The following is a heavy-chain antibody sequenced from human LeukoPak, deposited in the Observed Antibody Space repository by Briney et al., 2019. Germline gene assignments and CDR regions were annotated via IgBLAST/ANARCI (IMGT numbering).Heavy chain of an antibody. CDR1: GFTFSDYY. Sequence: GGSLRLSCAASGFTFSDYYMNWIRQAPGKGLEWVSYISSSAGTIYYADSVKGRFTISRDNAKNSLYLQMNSLRAEDTAVYYCAKADFWSGYYSSYYFDYWGQGTLVTVSS. J-gene: IGHJ4*02. D-gene: IGHD3-3*01. CDR3: AKADFWSGYYSSYYFDY. V-gene: IGHV3-11*01. CDR2: ISSSAGTI.